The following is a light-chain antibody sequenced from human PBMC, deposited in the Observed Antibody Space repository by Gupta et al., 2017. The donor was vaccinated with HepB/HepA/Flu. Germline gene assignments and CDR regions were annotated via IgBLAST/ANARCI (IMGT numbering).Light chain of an antibody. CDR1: SSDIGSKT. CDR3: AAWYGGVDRGV. V-gene: IGLV1-44*01. Sequence: QSVLTQPPSASGTPGQRVTISCSGGSSDIGSKTVAWYQRLPGAAPKLLIDNDVQRPSEVTDRFAGTKAGTSALRDIRGLKFEDEADYYGAAWYGGVDRGVFGGGTKLSVL. J-gene: IGLJ3*02. CDR2: NDV.